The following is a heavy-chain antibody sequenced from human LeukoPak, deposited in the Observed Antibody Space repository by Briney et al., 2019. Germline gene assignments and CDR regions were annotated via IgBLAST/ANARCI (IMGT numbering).Heavy chain of an antibody. J-gene: IGHJ4*02. D-gene: IGHD3-10*01. CDR2: ISAYNGNT. CDR1: GYTFTSYG. V-gene: IGHV1-18*01. Sequence: ASVKVSCKASGYTFTSYGISWVRQAPGQGLEWMGWISAYNGNTNYAQKLQGRVTMTTDTSTSTAYMELRSLRSDDTAVYYCARVPDYYGSGERDYFDYWGQGTLVTVSS. CDR3: ARVPDYYGSGERDYFDY.